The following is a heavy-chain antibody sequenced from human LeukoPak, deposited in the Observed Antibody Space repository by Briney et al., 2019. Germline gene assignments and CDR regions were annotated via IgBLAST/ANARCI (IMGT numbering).Heavy chain of an antibody. CDR1: GYTFTSYY. D-gene: IGHD1-26*01. CDR3: ASIGIVGAYYFDY. V-gene: IGHV1-46*01. CDR2: INPSGGST. J-gene: IGHJ4*02. Sequence: ASVKVSCKASGYTFTSYYMHWVRQAPGQGLEWMGIINPSGGSTNYAQKFQGRVTITADESTSTAYMELSSLRSEDTAVYYCASIGIVGAYYFDYWGQGTLVNVSS.